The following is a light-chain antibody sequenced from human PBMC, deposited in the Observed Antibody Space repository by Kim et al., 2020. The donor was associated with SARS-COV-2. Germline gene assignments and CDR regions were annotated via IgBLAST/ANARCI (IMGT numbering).Light chain of an antibody. CDR2: YDT. Sequence: SYELTQPPSVSVAPRQTATVTCGGDNIGRKSVHWYQQKVGQAPVLVIYYDTDRPSGVPERFSGSKSGNTATLTISRVEAGDEADYYCQVWDSSRDHLHVVFGGGTKLTVL. CDR3: QVWDSSRDHLHVV. J-gene: IGLJ2*01. V-gene: IGLV3-21*04. CDR1: NIGRKS.